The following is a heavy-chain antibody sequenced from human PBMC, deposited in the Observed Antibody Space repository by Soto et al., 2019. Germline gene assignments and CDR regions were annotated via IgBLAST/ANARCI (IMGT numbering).Heavy chain of an antibody. D-gene: IGHD3-9*01. CDR1: GYTFTSYD. Sequence: QVQLVQSGAEVKTPGASVKVSCKTSGYTFTSYDINWVRQATGEGLEWMGWMNPNSGNADYSQKFQGRVTMTGSTSISTAYMVLSSLTSDDTAIYYCARGVDAGLDFWGQGTLVTVPS. CDR3: ARGVDAGLDF. V-gene: IGHV1-8*01. CDR2: MNPNSGNA. J-gene: IGHJ4*02.